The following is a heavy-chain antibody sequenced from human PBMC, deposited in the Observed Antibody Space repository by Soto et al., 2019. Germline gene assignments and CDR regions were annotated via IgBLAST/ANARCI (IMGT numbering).Heavy chain of an antibody. V-gene: IGHV3-15*01. D-gene: IGHD6-13*01. CDR1: GFTFSNAW. Sequence: EVQLVESGGGLVKPGGSLRLSCAASGFTFSNAWMSWVRQAPGKGLEWVGRIKSKTDGGTTDYAAPVKGRFTISRDDSKNSLYLQMNSLKTEDTAVYYCTTRRYSSSWYYFDCWGQGTLVTVSS. CDR3: TTRRYSSSWYYFDC. J-gene: IGHJ4*02. CDR2: IKSKTDGGTT.